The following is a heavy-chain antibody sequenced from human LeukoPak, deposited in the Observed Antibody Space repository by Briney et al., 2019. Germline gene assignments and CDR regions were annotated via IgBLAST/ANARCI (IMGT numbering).Heavy chain of an antibody. Sequence: GGSLRLSCAASGFTFSSYGMSWVRQAPGKGLEWVSGINWNGGSTGYADSVKGRVTISRDNAKNSLYLQMNSLRVEDTAVYYCARGSKPYGEYIRSRIHYFDYWGQGTLVTVSS. D-gene: IGHD4-17*01. J-gene: IGHJ4*02. V-gene: IGHV3-20*04. CDR2: INWNGGST. CDR1: GFTFSSYG. CDR3: ARGSKPYGEYIRSRIHYFDY.